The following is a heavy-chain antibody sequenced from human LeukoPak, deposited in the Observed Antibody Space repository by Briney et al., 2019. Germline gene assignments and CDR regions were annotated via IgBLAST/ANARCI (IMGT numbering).Heavy chain of an antibody. CDR1: GFTFSNYW. D-gene: IGHD6-13*01. Sequence: PGGSLRLSCAASGFTFSNYWMSWVRLAPGKGLEWVANIKQDGSEKHYVDSVKGRFTISRDNAKNSLHLQMNSLRAEDTAVYYCARWSGSSWYFDAFDIWGQGTMVTVSS. CDR2: IKQDGSEK. V-gene: IGHV3-7*01. CDR3: ARWSGSSWYFDAFDI. J-gene: IGHJ3*02.